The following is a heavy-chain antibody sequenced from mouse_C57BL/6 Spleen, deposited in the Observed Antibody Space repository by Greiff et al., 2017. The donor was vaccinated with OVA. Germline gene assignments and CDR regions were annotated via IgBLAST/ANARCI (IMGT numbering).Heavy chain of an antibody. CDR1: GFSLTSYG. V-gene: IGHV2-2*01. CDR3: ARNCYYGLDY. J-gene: IGHJ2*01. CDR2: IWSGGST. Sequence: VQLQESGPGLVQPSQSLSITCPVSGFSLTSYGVHWVRQSPGKGLEWLGVIWSGGSTDYNAAFISRLSISKDNSKSQVFFKMNSLQADDTAIYYCARNCYYGLDYWGQGTTLTVSS. D-gene: IGHD1-1*01.